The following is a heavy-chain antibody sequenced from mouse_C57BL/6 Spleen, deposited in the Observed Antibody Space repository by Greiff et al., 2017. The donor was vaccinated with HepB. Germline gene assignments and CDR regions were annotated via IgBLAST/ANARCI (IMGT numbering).Heavy chain of an antibody. CDR1: GYAFSSSW. Sequence: VQLQQSGPELVKPGASVKISCKASGYAFSSSWMNWVKQRPGKGLEWIGRIYPGDGDTNYNGKFKGKATLTADKSSSTAYMQLSSLTSEDSAVYVCARSVYYGSRGAYWGQGTLVTVSA. J-gene: IGHJ3*01. D-gene: IGHD1-1*01. CDR2: IYPGDGDT. V-gene: IGHV1-82*01. CDR3: ARSVYYGSRGAY.